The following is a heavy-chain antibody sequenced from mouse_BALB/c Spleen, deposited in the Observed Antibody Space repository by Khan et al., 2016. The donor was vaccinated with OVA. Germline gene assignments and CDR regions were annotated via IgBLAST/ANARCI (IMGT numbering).Heavy chain of an antibody. D-gene: IGHD1-1*01. Sequence: QVQLKESGPGLVAPSQSLSITCTVSGFSLTDYGVNWVRQPPGKGLEWLGMIWGDGSTDYNSAHKSRLSICKDNSKSQVFLKMSSLQTDDTARYYCARELRLGGFAYWGQGTLVTVSA. CDR3: ARELRLGGFAY. CDR2: IWGDGST. J-gene: IGHJ3*01. V-gene: IGHV2-6-7*01. CDR1: GFSLTDYG.